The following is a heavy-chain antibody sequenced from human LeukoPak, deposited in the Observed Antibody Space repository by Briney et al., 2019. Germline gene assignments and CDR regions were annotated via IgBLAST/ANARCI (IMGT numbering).Heavy chain of an antibody. V-gene: IGHV3-66*01. CDR1: EFSVGSNY. J-gene: IGHJ6*03. Sequence: GGSLRLSCAASEFSVGSNYMTWVRQAPGKGLEWVSLIYSGGSTYYADSVKGRFTISRDNSKNTLYLQMNSLRAEDTAVYYCAKNPGDYGSGNDYYYMDVWGKGTTVTISS. CDR2: IYSGGST. D-gene: IGHD3-10*01. CDR3: AKNPGDYGSGNDYYYMDV.